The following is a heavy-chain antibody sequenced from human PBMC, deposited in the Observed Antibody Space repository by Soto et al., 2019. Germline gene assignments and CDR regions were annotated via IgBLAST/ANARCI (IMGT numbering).Heavy chain of an antibody. D-gene: IGHD1-26*01. J-gene: IGHJ6*02. Sequence: GGSLRLSCAASGFTFSSYAMYWVRQAPGKGLEWVAVISYEGTNRYYADSVKGRSTISRDNSKNTLDLQMNSLRTEDTAVYYCARDYGSYRYYYYAVDVWGQGTTVTVSS. CDR3: ARDYGSYRYYYYAVDV. CDR1: GFTFSSYA. V-gene: IGHV3-30-3*01. CDR2: ISYEGTNR.